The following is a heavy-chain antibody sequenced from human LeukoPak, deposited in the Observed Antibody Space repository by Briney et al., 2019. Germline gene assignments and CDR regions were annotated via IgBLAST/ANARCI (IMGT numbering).Heavy chain of an antibody. CDR2: IYPGDSDT. Sequence: GESLKISCKGSGYSFTNYWIGWVRQMPGKGLEWMGIIYPGDSDTRYSPSFQDQVTISADKPISTAYLQWSSLKASDTAMYYCARQRFTMRAYAGNWFDPWGQGTLVTVSS. J-gene: IGHJ5*02. CDR1: GYSFTNYW. CDR3: ARQRFTMRAYAGNWFDP. D-gene: IGHD3-10*01. V-gene: IGHV5-51*01.